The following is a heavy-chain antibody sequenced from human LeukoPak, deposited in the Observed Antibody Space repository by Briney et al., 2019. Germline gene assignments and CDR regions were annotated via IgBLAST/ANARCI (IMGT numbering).Heavy chain of an antibody. CDR1: GFTFSSYA. D-gene: IGHD3-10*01. V-gene: IGHV3-30*04. J-gene: IGHJ3*02. Sequence: GGSLRLSCAASGFTFSSYAMHWVRQAPGKGLEWVAVISYDGSNKYYADSVKGRFTISRDNSKNTLYLQMNSLRAEDTAVYYCARGGLLWFGDLAFDIWGQGTMVTVSS. CDR3: ARGGLLWFGDLAFDI. CDR2: ISYDGSNK.